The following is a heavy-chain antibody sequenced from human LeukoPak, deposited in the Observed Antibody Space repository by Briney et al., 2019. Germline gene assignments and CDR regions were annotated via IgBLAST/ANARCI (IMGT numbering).Heavy chain of an antibody. D-gene: IGHD2-2*01. CDR3: ARERDCSSTSCPPNY. V-gene: IGHV4-39*02. CDR2: IYYSGST. CDR1: GGSISSSSYY. J-gene: IGHJ4*02. Sequence: SETLSLTCTVSGGSISSSSYYWGWIRQPPGKGLEWIGSIYYSGSTYYNPSLKSRVTISVDTSKNQFSLKLSSVTAADMAVYYCARERDCSSTSCPPNYWGQGTLVTVSS.